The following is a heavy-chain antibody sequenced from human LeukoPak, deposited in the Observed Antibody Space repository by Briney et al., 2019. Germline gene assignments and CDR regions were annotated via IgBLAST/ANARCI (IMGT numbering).Heavy chain of an antibody. CDR3: AREVSGDLWYNWFDP. Sequence: GGSLRLSCAASGFSLSSHWMHWVRQAPGKGLMWVSRINSDGSSTTYADSAKGRFTISRDNAKNMLYLQMNSLRAEDTSVYHCAREVSGDLWYNWFDPWGRGTLVTVSS. CDR2: INSDGSST. V-gene: IGHV3-74*03. CDR1: GFSLSSHW. J-gene: IGHJ5*02. D-gene: IGHD4-17*01.